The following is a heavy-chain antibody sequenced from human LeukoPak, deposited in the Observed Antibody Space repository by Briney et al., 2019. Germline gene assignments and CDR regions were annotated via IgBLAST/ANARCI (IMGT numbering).Heavy chain of an antibody. CDR3: ARMAAAGTGAPLFDY. CDR2: IFYRGST. V-gene: IGHV4-38-2*02. Sequence: SETLSLTCTVSGYSVSSGYYWGWIRQPPGKGLEWIGSIFYRGSTYYNPSLKSRVTVSVDTSKNQFSLKLSSLTAADTAVYYCARMAAAGTGAPLFDYWGQGTLVTVSS. J-gene: IGHJ4*01. CDR1: GYSVSSGYY. D-gene: IGHD6-13*01.